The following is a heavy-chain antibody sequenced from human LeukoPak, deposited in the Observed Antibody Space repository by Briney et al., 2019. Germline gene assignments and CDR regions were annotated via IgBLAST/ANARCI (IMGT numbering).Heavy chain of an antibody. CDR1: GFTFSSYW. J-gene: IGHJ4*02. V-gene: IGHV3-74*01. Sequence: PGGSLRLSCAASGFTFSSYWMHWVRQAPGKGLVWVSRINSDGSSTSYADSVKGRFTISRDNAKNTLYPQMNSLRAEDTAVYYCAREDYGDYGLDYWGQGTLVTVSS. CDR2: INSDGSST. CDR3: AREDYGDYGLDY. D-gene: IGHD4-17*01.